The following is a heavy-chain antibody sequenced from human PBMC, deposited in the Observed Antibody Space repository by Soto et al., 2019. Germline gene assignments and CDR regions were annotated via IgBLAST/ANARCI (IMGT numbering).Heavy chain of an antibody. D-gene: IGHD5-18*01. V-gene: IGHV1-69*06. Sequence: SVKVSCKAFGGTFSSYAISWVRQAPGQGLEWMGGIIPIFGTANYAQKFQGRVTITADKSTSTAYMELSSLRSEDTAVYYCARDARDSYGQRNFDYWGQGTLVTVSS. J-gene: IGHJ4*02. CDR2: IIPIFGTA. CDR1: GGTFSSYA. CDR3: ARDARDSYGQRNFDY.